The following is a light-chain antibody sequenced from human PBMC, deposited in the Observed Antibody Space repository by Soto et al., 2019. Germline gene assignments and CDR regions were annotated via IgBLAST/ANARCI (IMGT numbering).Light chain of an antibody. Sequence: QVSQSRCLLYASERDGVTITCRSSQGIANYFAWYQQKPGKAPTLMIYDASTLERGVPSRFSGTGSGTECTPSIDSLQPDDVTTYYCQQYHTSSITFAQGTRLEIK. J-gene: IGKJ5*01. CDR1: QGIANY. CDR2: DAS. CDR3: QQYHTSSIT. V-gene: IGKV1-9*01.